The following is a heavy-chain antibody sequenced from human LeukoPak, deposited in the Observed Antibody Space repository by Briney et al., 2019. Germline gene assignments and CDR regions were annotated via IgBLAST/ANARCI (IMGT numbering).Heavy chain of an antibody. CDR1: GLTFGSYA. D-gene: IGHD6-19*01. J-gene: IGHJ4*02. CDR3: AKIHGSGWIFDY. V-gene: IGHV3-23*01. Sequence: GGSLRLSCAASGLTFGSYAMSWVRQAPGTGLEWVSAISASGGTTFYADSVKGRFTISRDNSKNTLYLQMNSLRAEDTAVYYCAKIHGSGWIFDYWGQGTLVTVSS. CDR2: ISASGGTT.